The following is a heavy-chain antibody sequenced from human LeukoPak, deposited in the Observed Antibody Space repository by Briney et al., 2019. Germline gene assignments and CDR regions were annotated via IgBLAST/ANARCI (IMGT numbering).Heavy chain of an antibody. CDR1: GGSISSSSYY. D-gene: IGHD5-12*01. J-gene: IGHJ4*02. CDR2: IYYSGST. Sequence: SETLSLTCTVSGGSISSSSYYWGWIRQPPGKGLEWIGSIYYSGSTYYNPSLKSRVTISVDTSKDQFSLKLSSVTAADTAVYYCARQTEWLRLLSFDYWGQGTLVTVSS. V-gene: IGHV4-39*01. CDR3: ARQTEWLRLLSFDY.